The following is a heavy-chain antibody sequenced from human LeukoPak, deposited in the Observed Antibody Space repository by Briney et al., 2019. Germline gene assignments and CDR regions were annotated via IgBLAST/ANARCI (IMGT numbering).Heavy chain of an antibody. D-gene: IGHD3-10*01. Sequence: SETLSLTCTVSGGSISSYYWSWIRQPPGKGLEWIGYIYYSGSTNYNPSLKSRVTISVDTSKNQFSLKLSSVTAADTAVYYCARTPITMVRGVGTTGFDIWGQGTMVTVSS. V-gene: IGHV4-59*01. CDR1: GGSISSYY. CDR2: IYYSGST. J-gene: IGHJ3*02. CDR3: ARTPITMVRGVGTTGFDI.